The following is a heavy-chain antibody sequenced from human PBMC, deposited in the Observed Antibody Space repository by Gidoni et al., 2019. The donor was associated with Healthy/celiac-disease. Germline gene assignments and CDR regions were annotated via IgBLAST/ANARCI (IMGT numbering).Heavy chain of an antibody. V-gene: IGHV3-30-3*01. CDR3: ARVWGGHGCSSTSCYTFDY. Sequence: QVQLVESGGGVVQPGRSLRLSCAASGFTFRSYAMHGVRQAPGKGLEWVAVISYDGSNKYYADSVKGRFTISRDNSKNTLYLQMNSLRAEDTAVYYCARVWGGHGCSSTSCYTFDYWGQGTLVTVSS. CDR1: GFTFRSYA. J-gene: IGHJ4*02. CDR2: ISYDGSNK. D-gene: IGHD2-2*02.